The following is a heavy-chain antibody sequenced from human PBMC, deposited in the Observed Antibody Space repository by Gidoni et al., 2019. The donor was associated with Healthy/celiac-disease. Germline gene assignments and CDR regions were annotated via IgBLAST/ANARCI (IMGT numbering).Heavy chain of an antibody. CDR2: IYYSGST. Sequence: QVQLQESGPGLVKPSETLSLTGTVSGGSISSYYWSWIRQPPGKGLEWIGYIYYSGSTNYNPSLKSRVTISVDTSKNQFSLKLSSVTAADTAVYYCARVGGYYRSMDVWGQGTTVTVSS. J-gene: IGHJ6*02. CDR1: GGSISSYY. V-gene: IGHV4-59*01. CDR3: ARVGGYYRSMDV. D-gene: IGHD3-22*01.